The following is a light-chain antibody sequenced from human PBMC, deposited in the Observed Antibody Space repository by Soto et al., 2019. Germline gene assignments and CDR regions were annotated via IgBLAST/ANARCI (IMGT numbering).Light chain of an antibody. V-gene: IGKV3-20*01. J-gene: IGKJ1*01. CDR2: GAS. CDR1: QSVSSSTY. Sequence: EVGLSQSPGTLSLYPGERAXXXXXXXQSVSSSTYLAWYQQKPGQAPRLLIYGASSRATGIPDRFSGSGSGTDFTLTISRLEPEDFAVYYCQQYGSSPRTFGQGTMADI. CDR3: QQYGSSPRT.